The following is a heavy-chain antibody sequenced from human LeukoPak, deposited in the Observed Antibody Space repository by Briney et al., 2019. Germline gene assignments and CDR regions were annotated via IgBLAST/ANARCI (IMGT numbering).Heavy chain of an antibody. V-gene: IGHV1-2*02. Sequence: GASVKVSCKASGYTFTGYYMHWVRQAPGQGLEWMGWINPNSGGTNYAQKFQGRVTMTGDTSISTAYMELSRLRSDDTAVYYCARAPVTYYYYYYMDVWAKGPRSPSP. CDR2: INPNSGGT. CDR1: GYTFTGYY. CDR3: ARAPVTYYYYYYMDV. D-gene: IGHD4-17*01. J-gene: IGHJ6*03.